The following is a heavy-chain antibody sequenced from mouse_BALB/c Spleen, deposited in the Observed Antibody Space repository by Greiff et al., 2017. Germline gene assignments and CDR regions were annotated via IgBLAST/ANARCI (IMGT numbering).Heavy chain of an antibody. CDR1: GFTFSSFG. CDR3: ARWPFAY. V-gene: IGHV5-17*02. J-gene: IGHJ3*01. Sequence: EVQLVESGGGLVQPGGSRKLSCAASGFTFSSFGMHWVRQAPEKGLEWVAYISSGSSTIYYADTVKGRFTISRDNPKNTLFLQMTSLSSEDTAMYYCARWPFAYWGQGTLVTVSA. CDR2: ISSGSSTI.